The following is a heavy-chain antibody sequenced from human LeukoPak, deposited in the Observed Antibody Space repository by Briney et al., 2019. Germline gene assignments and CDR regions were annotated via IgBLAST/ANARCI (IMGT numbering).Heavy chain of an antibody. CDR3: VRRGDY. CDR2: ISRNSIYI. J-gene: IGHJ4*02. CDR1: GFTFSNYW. V-gene: IGHV3-21*01. Sequence: RTGGSLRLSCAASGFTFSNYWLHWVRQAPGKGLEWVSSISRNSIYIYYADSVKGRFTISRDNAKNLLYLQMNSLRAEDTAVYYCVRRGDYWGQGTLVTVSS. D-gene: IGHD3-10*01.